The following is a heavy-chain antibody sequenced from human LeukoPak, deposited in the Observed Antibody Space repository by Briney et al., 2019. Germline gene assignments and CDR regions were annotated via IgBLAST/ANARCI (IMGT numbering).Heavy chain of an antibody. CDR3: ARDGASRGAPDDY. CDR1: GFTFSSYA. CDR2: IPHDGSKK. D-gene: IGHD1-14*01. Sequence: PGGSLRLSCAASGFTFSSYAMHWVRQAPGKGVEWVAVIPHDGSKKYYADSVQGGFTISRDNSKNTMYLQMNSLRSEDTAVYFCARDGASRGAPDDYWGQGTLVTVSS. J-gene: IGHJ4*02. V-gene: IGHV3-30-3*01.